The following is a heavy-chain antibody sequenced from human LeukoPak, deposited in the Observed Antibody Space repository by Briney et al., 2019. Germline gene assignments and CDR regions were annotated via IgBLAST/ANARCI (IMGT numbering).Heavy chain of an antibody. CDR1: GGSISSYY. CDR2: IYTSGST. Sequence: SETLSLTCTVSGGSISSYYWSWIRQPAGKGLEWIGRIYTSGSTNYNPSLKSRVTMSVATSKNQFSLKLSSVTAADTAVYYCARGLAARQPEELFDYWGQGTLVTVSS. J-gene: IGHJ4*02. V-gene: IGHV4-4*07. CDR3: ARGLAARQPEELFDY. D-gene: IGHD6-6*01.